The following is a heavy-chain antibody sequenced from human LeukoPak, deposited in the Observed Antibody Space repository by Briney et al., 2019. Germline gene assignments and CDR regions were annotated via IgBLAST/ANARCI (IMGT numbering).Heavy chain of an antibody. D-gene: IGHD3-10*01. CDR1: GFTFSTSS. CDR3: ARGYKWFGELIAFDI. V-gene: IGHV3-48*01. J-gene: IGHJ3*02. CDR2: ISTSRRTI. Sequence: PGGSLRLSCAASGFTFSTSSMNWVRQAPGKGLEWVSHISTSRRTIYYADSVKGRFTISRDDAENSLYLQMNSLRADDTAVYYCARGYKWFGELIAFDIWGQGTMVTVSS.